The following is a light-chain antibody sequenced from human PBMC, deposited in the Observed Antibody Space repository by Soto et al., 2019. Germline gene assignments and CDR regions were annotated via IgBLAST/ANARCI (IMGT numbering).Light chain of an antibody. CDR3: QQYNDFFT. V-gene: IGKV1-5*03. CDR1: QSISSW. CDR2: KAS. J-gene: IGKJ1*01. Sequence: DIQMTQSPSTLSASVGERVTITCRASQSISSWLAWYQQKPGKAPNLLIYKASNLESGVPSRFSGTGSETEFTLTISSLQPDDFATYYCQQYNDFFTFGQGTKVEIK.